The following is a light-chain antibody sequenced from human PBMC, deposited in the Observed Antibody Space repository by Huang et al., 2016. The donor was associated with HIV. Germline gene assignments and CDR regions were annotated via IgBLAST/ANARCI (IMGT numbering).Light chain of an antibody. CDR2: GAS. V-gene: IGKV3-20*01. CDR1: QSVTRNY. J-gene: IGKJ2*03. CDR3: QQFGSSPPYS. Sequence: PDTLSLSPGERATVSCRASQSVTRNYLAWYQQRPGQAPKLLIYGASTRATGIPDRFSGSGSGTDFTLTISRLAPEDFAVYYCQQFGSSPPYSFGQGTKLEIE.